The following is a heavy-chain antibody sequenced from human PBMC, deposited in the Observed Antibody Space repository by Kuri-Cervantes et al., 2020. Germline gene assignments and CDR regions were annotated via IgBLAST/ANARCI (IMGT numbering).Heavy chain of an antibody. D-gene: IGHD3-10*01. V-gene: IGHV4-34*01. CDR3: ARDWEFGEGWFDP. J-gene: IGHJ5*02. Sequence: SETLSLTCAVYGGSFSGYYWSWIRQPPGKGLEWIGEINHSGSTNYNPSLKSRVTISVDTSKNQFSLKLSSVTAADTAVYYCARDWEFGEGWFDPWGQGTLVTVSS. CDR2: INHSGST. CDR1: GGSFSGYY.